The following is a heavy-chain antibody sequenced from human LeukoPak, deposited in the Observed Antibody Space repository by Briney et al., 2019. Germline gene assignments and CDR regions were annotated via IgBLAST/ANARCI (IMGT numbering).Heavy chain of an antibody. CDR3: ARVTAPRLVITAFDI. CDR1: GGSISSSSYY. J-gene: IGHJ3*02. CDR2: IYYSGST. V-gene: IGHV4-39*07. D-gene: IGHD3-9*01. Sequence: SETLSLTCTVSGGSISSSSYYWGWIRQPPGKGLEWIGSIYYSGSTYYNPSLKSRVTISVDTSKNQFSLKLSSVTAADTAVYYCARVTAPRLVITAFDIWGQGTMVTVSP.